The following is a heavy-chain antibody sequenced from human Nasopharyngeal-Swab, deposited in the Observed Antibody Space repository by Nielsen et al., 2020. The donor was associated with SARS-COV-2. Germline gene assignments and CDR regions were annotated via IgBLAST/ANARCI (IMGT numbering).Heavy chain of an antibody. CDR1: GFTFSSYS. CDR2: IKSKTDGGTT. D-gene: IGHD1-7*01. V-gene: IGHV3-15*07. CDR3: TTDHSLELTA. Sequence: GGSLRLSCAVSGFTFSSYSMNWVRQAPGKGLEWVGRIKSKTDGGTTDYAAPVKGRFTISRDDSKNTLYLQMNSLKTEDTAVYYCTTDHSLELTAWGQGTLVTVSS. J-gene: IGHJ4*02.